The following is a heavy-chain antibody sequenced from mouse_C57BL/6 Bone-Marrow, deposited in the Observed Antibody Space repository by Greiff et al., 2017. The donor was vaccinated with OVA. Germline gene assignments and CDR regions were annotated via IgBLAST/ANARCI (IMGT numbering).Heavy chain of an antibody. CDR3: ATLYYGIFYYAMDY. CDR2: IDPANGNT. Sequence: VHVKQSVAELVRPGASVKLSCTASGFNIKNTYMHWVKQRPEQGLEWIGRIDPANGNTKYAPKFQGKATITADTSSNTAYLQLSSLTSEDTAIYYCATLYYGIFYYAMDYWGQGTSVTVSS. J-gene: IGHJ4*01. D-gene: IGHD2-1*01. V-gene: IGHV14-3*01. CDR1: GFNIKNTY.